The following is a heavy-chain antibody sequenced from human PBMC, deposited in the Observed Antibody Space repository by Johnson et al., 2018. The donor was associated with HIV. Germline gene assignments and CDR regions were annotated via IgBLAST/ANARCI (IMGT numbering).Heavy chain of an antibody. CDR3: ASDLEMATIGAFDI. CDR1: GFTFSDYY. Sequence: QVQLVESGGGLVQPGRSLRLSCAAYGFTFSDYYMSWIRQAPGKGLEWVSYISSSGSTYYADSVKGRFTISRDNAKNSLYLQMNSLRAEDTAVYYCASDLEMATIGAFDIWGQGTMVTVSS. J-gene: IGHJ3*02. V-gene: IGHV3-11*04. CDR2: ISSSGST. D-gene: IGHD5-24*01.